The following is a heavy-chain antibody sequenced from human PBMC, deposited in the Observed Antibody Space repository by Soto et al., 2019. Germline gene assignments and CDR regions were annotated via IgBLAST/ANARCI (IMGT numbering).Heavy chain of an antibody. CDR3: ARHQGEQSAFDI. V-gene: IGHV5-51*01. CDR1: GYSFTSYW. Sequence: PGESLKISCKGSGYSFTSYWIGWVRQLPGKGLEWMGIIYPDDSDTRYSPSFQGQVTISADKSITTAFLQWSSLEASDTGMYYCARHQGEQSAFDIWGQGTMVTVSS. J-gene: IGHJ3*02. CDR2: IYPDDSDT. D-gene: IGHD3-16*01.